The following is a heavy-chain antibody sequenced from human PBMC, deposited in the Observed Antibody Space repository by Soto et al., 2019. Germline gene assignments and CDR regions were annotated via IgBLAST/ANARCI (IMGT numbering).Heavy chain of an antibody. CDR3: AKSGYSYGLGGMDV. J-gene: IGHJ6*02. CDR1: GGSISSGDYY. V-gene: IGHV4-30-4*01. Sequence: SETLSLTCTVSGGSISSGDYYWSWIRQPPGKGLEWIGYIYYSGSTYYNPSLKSRVTISVDTSKNQFSLKLSSVTAADTAVYYCAKSGYSYGLGGMDVWGQGTTVTVSS. D-gene: IGHD5-18*01. CDR2: IYYSGST.